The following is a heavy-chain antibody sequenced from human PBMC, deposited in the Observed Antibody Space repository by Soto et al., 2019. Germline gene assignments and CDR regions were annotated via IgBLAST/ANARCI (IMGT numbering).Heavy chain of an antibody. CDR1: GYTFTSYG. Sequence: ASVKVSCKASGYTFTSYGISWVRQAPGQGLEWMGWISGFNDDTNQAEKFQGRVTMTKDTSTSTAYMELRSLISDDTAVYYCAADSVGATYDYWGQGTLVTVSS. J-gene: IGHJ4*02. CDR3: AADSVGATYDY. V-gene: IGHV1-18*01. CDR2: ISGFNDDT. D-gene: IGHD1-26*01.